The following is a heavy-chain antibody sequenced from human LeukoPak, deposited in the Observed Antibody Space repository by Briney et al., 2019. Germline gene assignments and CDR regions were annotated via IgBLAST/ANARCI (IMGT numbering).Heavy chain of an antibody. V-gene: IGHV1-2*06. D-gene: IGHD6-19*01. CDR1: GYTFTGYY. Sequence: ASVKVSCKASGYTFTGYYMHWVRQAPGQGLEWMGRINPNSGGTNYAQKFQGRVTMTRDTSISTAYMELSRLRSDDTAVYYCARAVEGWNWFDPWGQGTLATVSS. CDR2: INPNSGGT. CDR3: ARAVEGWNWFDP. J-gene: IGHJ5*02.